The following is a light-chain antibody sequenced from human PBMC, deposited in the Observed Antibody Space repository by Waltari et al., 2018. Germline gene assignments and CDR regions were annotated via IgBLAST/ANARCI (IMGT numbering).Light chain of an antibody. CDR3: QVWDSSSDHWV. CDR2: YDS. CDR1: HIGSQR. Sequence: SYVLTQPPSVSVAPGTTARITRGGNHIGSQRVHWYQQKPGQAPVLVVYYDSDPPSGIPERCSGSNSGNTATLTISRVEAGDEADYYCQVWDSSSDHWVFGGGTKLTVL. V-gene: IGLV3-21*03. J-gene: IGLJ3*02.